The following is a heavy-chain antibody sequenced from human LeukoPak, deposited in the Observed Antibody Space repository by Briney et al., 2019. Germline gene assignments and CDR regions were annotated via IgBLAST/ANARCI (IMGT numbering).Heavy chain of an antibody. CDR3: STDFWRLGFDY. J-gene: IGHJ4*02. D-gene: IGHD3-3*01. V-gene: IGHV3-49*03. Sequence: GRSLRLSCIGSGFTFADYGLSWFRQAPGKGLEWVGFIRGKALGWTTEYAASVKGRFSMSRDDSKNIAYLQMDNLKTEDTAVYYCSTDFWRLGFDYWGQGTLVTVSS. CDR2: IRGKALGWTT. CDR1: GFTFADYG.